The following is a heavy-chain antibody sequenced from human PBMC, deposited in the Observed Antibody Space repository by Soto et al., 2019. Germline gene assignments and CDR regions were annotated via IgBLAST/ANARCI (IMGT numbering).Heavy chain of an antibody. Sequence: PGGSLRLSCAASGFTFSGYSMIWVRQAPGKGLEWVSSISSSSDYIYYADSVKGRFTISRDNAKNSLYLQMNSLRAEDTAVYYCARDRTAIWLKPYYYYGMDVWGQGTTVTVSS. D-gene: IGHD3-10*01. CDR3: ARDRTAIWLKPYYYYGMDV. J-gene: IGHJ6*02. CDR1: GFTFSGYS. CDR2: ISSSSDYI. V-gene: IGHV3-21*01.